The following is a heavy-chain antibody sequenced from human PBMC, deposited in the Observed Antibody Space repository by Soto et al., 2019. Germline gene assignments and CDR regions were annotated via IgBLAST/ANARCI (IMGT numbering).Heavy chain of an antibody. V-gene: IGHV3-30*15. J-gene: IGHJ6*02. CDR1: GFTFNTHG. CDR3: ARDSDYHGSGSDYYYYGMDV. Sequence: QVQLMESGGGVVQPGTSLRLSCAASGFTFNTHGMHWVRQAPGKGLEWVAVISYDGSKTYYADSVKGRFTISRDNSKNTLYLQMSSLRAEDTAVHYCARDSDYHGSGSDYYYYGMDVWGQGTRVTVSS. CDR2: ISYDGSKT. D-gene: IGHD3-10*01.